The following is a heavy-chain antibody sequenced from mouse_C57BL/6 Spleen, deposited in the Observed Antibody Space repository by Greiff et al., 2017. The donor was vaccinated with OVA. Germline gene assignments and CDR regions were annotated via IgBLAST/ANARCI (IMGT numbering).Heavy chain of an antibody. CDR3: ARQVLRRGNYYGSRDGYYGV. V-gene: IGHV5-6*01. J-gene: IGHJ1*03. CDR1: GFTFSSYG. CDR2: ISSGGSYT. D-gene: IGHD1-1*01. Sequence: EVQLVESGGDLVKPGGSLKLSCAASGFTFSSYGMSWVRQTPDKRLEWVATISSGGSYTYYPDSVKGRFTISRDNAKNTLYLQMSSLKSEDTAMYYCARQVLRRGNYYGSRDGYYGVWGTGTTVTVSS.